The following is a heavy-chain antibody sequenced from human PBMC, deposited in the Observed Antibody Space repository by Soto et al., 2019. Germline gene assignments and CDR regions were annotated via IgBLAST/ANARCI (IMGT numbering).Heavy chain of an antibody. V-gene: IGHV3-7*01. Sequence: PGGSLRLSCAASGFTFSTYGMHWVRQAPGKGLEWVANIKQDGSEKYYVDSVKGRFTISRDNAKNSVYLEMTALRAEDTAVYYCTRDTFNMMRGFMRGTHYGMSVWGQGTSVTVSS. CDR3: TRDTFNMMRGFMRGTHYGMSV. J-gene: IGHJ6*02. CDR2: IKQDGSEK. CDR1: GFTFSTYG. D-gene: IGHD3-10*01.